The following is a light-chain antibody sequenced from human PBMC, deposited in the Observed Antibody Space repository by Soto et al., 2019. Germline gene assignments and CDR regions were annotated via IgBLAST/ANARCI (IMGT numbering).Light chain of an antibody. V-gene: IGKV3-20*01. CDR3: QQFGGSPPRLT. J-gene: IGKJ4*01. CDR1: QSVSSSH. CDR2: ATS. Sequence: EIVLTQSPGTLSLSPGERATLSCRASQSVSSSHLAWYQQKPGQAPRLLIYATSSRVTGVPDRFSGSGSGTDFTLTINRLEPEDFAVYYCQQFGGSPPRLTFGGGTKVEIK.